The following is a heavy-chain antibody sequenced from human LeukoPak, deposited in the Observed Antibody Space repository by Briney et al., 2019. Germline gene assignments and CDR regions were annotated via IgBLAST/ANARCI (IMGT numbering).Heavy chain of an antibody. Sequence: SETLSLTCAVYGGSFSGYYWSWIRQPPGKGLEWIGEINHSGSTNYNPSLKSRVTISVDTSKNQFSLKLSSVTAADTAVYYCARGLRCHRLGYCKASSVYGMDVWGQGTTVTVSS. CDR2: INHSGST. V-gene: IGHV4-34*01. CDR1: GGSFSGYY. D-gene: IGHD2-15*01. J-gene: IGHJ6*02. CDR3: ARGLRCHRLGYCKASSVYGMDV.